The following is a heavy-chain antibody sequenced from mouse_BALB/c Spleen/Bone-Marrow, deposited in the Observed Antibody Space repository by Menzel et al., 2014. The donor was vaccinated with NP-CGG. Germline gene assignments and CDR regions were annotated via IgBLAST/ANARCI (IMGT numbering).Heavy chain of an antibody. CDR3: TREGWLRYFDY. CDR2: IYPGSGST. Sequence: LQQSGSELVRPGASEKLSCKASGYTFTSYWMHWVKQRHGQGLEWIGNIYPGSGSTNYDEKFKSKGTLTVDTSSSTAYMHLSSLTSEDSAVYYCTREGWLRYFDYWGQGTTLTVSS. J-gene: IGHJ2*01. D-gene: IGHD2-2*01. V-gene: IGHV1S22*01. CDR1: GYTFTSYW.